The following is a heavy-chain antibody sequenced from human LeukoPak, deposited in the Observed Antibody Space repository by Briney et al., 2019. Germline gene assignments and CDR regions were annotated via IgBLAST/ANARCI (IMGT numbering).Heavy chain of an antibody. CDR1: GFTFSSYA. Sequence: PGGSLRLSCAASGFTFSSYAMHWVRQAPGKGLEYVSAISSNGGSTYYANSVKGRFTMSRDNSKNTLYLQMGSPRAEDMAVYYCARDRAAVAGTYYMDVWGKGTTVTVSS. CDR3: ARDRAAVAGTYYMDV. J-gene: IGHJ6*03. CDR2: ISSNGGST. D-gene: IGHD6-19*01. V-gene: IGHV3-64*01.